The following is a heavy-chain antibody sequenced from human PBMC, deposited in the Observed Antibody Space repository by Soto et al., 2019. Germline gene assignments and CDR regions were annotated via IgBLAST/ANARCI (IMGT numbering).Heavy chain of an antibody. J-gene: IGHJ6*02. CDR1: GYTFTCYD. CDR2: MNPNSGNT. V-gene: IGHV1-8*01. Sequence: ASVKVSCKASGYTFTCYDINWVRQATGQGLEWMGWMNPNSGNTGYAQKFQGRVTMTRNTSISTAYMELSSLRSEDTAVYYCARDIANYYGMDVWGQGTTVTVSS. D-gene: IGHD6-13*01. CDR3: ARDIANYYGMDV.